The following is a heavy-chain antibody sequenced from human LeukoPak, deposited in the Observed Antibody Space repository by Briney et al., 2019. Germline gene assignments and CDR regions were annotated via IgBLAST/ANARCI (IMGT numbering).Heavy chain of an antibody. Sequence: GGSLRLSCAASGFTFSSYSMNWVRQAPGKGLEWVSYISSSSSTIYYADSVKGRFTISRDNSKNTLYLQMNSLRAEDTAVYYCAKDTVVVPAAFYYYYGMDVWGQGTTVTVSS. J-gene: IGHJ6*02. D-gene: IGHD2-2*01. CDR1: GFTFSSYS. V-gene: IGHV3-48*01. CDR3: AKDTVVVPAAFYYYYGMDV. CDR2: ISSSSSTI.